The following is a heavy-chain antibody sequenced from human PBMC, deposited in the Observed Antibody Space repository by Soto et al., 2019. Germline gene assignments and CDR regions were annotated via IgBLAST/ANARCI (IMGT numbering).Heavy chain of an antibody. D-gene: IGHD2-15*01. Sequence: PSETLSLTCTVSGSSISSYYWSWIRQPPGKGREWIGYIYYSGSTNYNLCLKSRVTISVDTSKNQFSLKLSSVTAVDTAVYYCASSVLCIGGSCHLCWGQGPLVTVSS. CDR2: IYYSGST. V-gene: IGHV4-59*01. CDR3: ASSVLCIGGSCHLC. J-gene: IGHJ4*02. CDR1: GSSISSYY.